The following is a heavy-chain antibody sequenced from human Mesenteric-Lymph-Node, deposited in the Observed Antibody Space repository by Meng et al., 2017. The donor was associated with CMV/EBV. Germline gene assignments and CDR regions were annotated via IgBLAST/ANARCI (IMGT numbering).Heavy chain of an antibody. V-gene: IGHV1-8*01. CDR2: MNTNSGNT. CDR3: ARSMVRGAPAY. J-gene: IGHJ4*02. Sequence: TCKASGDNFTSYDINWVRQATGQGIEWRGWMNTNSGNTGYEKKFQGRVTMTRNTSISTAYMELSSLRSEDTAVYYCARSMVRGAPAYWGQGTLVTVSS. D-gene: IGHD3-10*01. CDR1: GDNFTSYD.